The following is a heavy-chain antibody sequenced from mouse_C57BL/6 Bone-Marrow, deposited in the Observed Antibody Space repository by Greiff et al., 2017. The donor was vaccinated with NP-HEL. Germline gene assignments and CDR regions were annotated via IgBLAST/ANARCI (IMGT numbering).Heavy chain of an antibody. CDR3: ARHRYFDV. CDR2: ISSGGSYT. V-gene: IGHV5-6*02. J-gene: IGHJ1*03. Sequence: DVMLVESGGDLVKPGGSLKLSCAASGFTFSSYGMSWVRQTPDKRLEWVATISSGGSYTYYPDSVKGRFTISRDNAKNPLYLQMSSLKSEDTAMYYCARHRYFDVGGTGTTVTVSS. CDR1: GFTFSSYG.